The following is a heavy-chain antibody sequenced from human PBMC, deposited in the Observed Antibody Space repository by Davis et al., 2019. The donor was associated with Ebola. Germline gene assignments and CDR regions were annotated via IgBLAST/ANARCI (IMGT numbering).Heavy chain of an antibody. CDR1: GFTVSSNY. CDR2: ISGSGGST. CDR3: AKPPSGTSHSDY. J-gene: IGHJ4*02. Sequence: GESLKISCAASGFTVSSNYMSWVRQAPGKGLEWVSAISGSGGSTYYADSVKGRFTISRDNSKNTLYLQMNSLRAEDTAVYYCAKPPSGTSHSDYWGQGTLVTVSS. V-gene: IGHV3-23*01. D-gene: IGHD1-26*01.